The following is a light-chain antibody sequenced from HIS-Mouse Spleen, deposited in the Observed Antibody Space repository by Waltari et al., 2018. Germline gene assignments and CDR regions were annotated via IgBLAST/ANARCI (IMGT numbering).Light chain of an antibody. CDR1: KLGDKY. Sequence: SYELTQPPSVSVSPGQTASITCSGDKLGDKYACWYQQKPGQSPVLVIYQGSKRPSGMHERFCGSNSGNTATLTCSGTQAMDEADYYCQAWDSSYSVFGGGTKLTVL. J-gene: IGLJ2*01. CDR3: QAWDSSYSV. V-gene: IGLV3-1*01. CDR2: QGS.